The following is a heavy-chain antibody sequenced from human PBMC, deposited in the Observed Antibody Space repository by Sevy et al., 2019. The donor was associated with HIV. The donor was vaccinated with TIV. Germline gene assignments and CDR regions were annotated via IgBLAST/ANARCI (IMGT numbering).Heavy chain of an antibody. CDR1: GFTFSSYA. D-gene: IGHD5-12*01. J-gene: IGHJ4*02. CDR3: ARVGDSGYEFDY. Sequence: GGSLRLSCAASGFTFSSYAMHWVRQAPGKGLEWVAVISYDGSNKYYADSVKGRFTISRDNSKNTLYLQMNSLRAEDTAVYYCARVGDSGYEFDYLGQGTLVTVSS. V-gene: IGHV3-30-3*01. CDR2: ISYDGSNK.